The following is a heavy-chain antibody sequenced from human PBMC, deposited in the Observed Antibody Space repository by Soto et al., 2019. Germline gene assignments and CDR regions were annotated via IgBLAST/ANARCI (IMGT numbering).Heavy chain of an antibody. CDR1: GYTFTGYY. CDR2: IDPNSGGS. CDR3: ARANYSYYYYYGMDV. V-gene: IGHV1-2*02. D-gene: IGHD1-7*01. J-gene: IGHJ6*02. Sequence: QVQLAQSGAEVKKPGASVKVSCKASGYTFTGYYIIWVRQAPGQGLEWVGWIDPNSGGSNYAQKFQGRVTMTRDTSISTVYMELSSLRSDDTAVYYCARANYSYYYYYGMDVWGQGTTVTVSS.